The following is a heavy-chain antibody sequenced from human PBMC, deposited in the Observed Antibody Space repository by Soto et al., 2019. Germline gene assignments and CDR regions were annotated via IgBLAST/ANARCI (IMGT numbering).Heavy chain of an antibody. V-gene: IGHV3-23*01. CDR2: ISGSGGSP. D-gene: IGHD4-4*01. Sequence: GGSLRLSCAASGFTFSSYAMTWVRQAPGRGLEWVSAISGSGGSPYYADSVKGRVTISRDHSKTTLYPQMNSLRAEDTAVYYGAKEIRHDYNLAYFAHGGPGTLVPASS. CDR1: GFTFSSYA. CDR3: AKEIRHDYNLAYFAH. J-gene: IGHJ4*02.